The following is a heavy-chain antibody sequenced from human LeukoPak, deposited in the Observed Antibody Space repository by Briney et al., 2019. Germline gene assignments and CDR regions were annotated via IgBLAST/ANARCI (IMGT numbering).Heavy chain of an antibody. CDR1: GFTFSSYA. CDR3: ATGVTIFGVVISIGGGSYFDY. V-gene: IGHV3-23*01. Sequence: GGSLRLSCAASGFTFSSYAMSWVRQAPGKGLEWVSAISGSGGSTYYADSVKGRFTISRDNSKNTLYLQMNSLRSEDTAVYYCATGVTIFGVVISIGGGSYFDYWGQGTLVTVSS. CDR2: ISGSGGST. D-gene: IGHD3-3*01. J-gene: IGHJ4*02.